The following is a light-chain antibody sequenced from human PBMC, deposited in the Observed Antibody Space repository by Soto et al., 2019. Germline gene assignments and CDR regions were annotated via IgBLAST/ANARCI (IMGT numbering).Light chain of an antibody. CDR3: QQYKDWPPYT. CDR2: GAY. Sequence: EILMTQSQDTLSFSPGERATLSCRASQRISSNVALYQQKPGQAPRLLIYGAYTRATGVPARFSGGGSGTEFTLTISSLQSEDFAVYFCQQYKDWPPYTFGQGTKLEIK. J-gene: IGKJ2*01. V-gene: IGKV3-15*01. CDR1: QRISSN.